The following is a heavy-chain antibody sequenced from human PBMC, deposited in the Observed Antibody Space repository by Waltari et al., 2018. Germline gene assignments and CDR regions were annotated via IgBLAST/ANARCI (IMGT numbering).Heavy chain of an antibody. V-gene: IGHV4-34*01. J-gene: IGHJ6*02. CDR2: INQSGST. D-gene: IGHD2-2*02. Sequence: QVQLQQWGAGLLKPSETLSLTCAVYGGSFSGYYWSWIRQPPGQGLEWIGEINQSGSTNYNPSLKSRVTISVDTSKNQFSLKLSSVTAADTAVYYCATELGYCSSTSCYNYYYGMDVWGQGTTVTVSS. CDR1: GGSFSGYY. CDR3: ATELGYCSSTSCYNYYYGMDV.